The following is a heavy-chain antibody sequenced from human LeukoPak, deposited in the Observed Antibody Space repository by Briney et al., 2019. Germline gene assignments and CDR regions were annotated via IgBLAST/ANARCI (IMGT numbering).Heavy chain of an antibody. D-gene: IGHD3-16*02. Sequence: SETLSLTCTVSGGSINSFYWSWIRQPQGKGLEWIGYIRYSGSTNYNPSLKSRVIISVDTSKNQFSLKLSSVTAADTAVYYCARDPNYDYVWGSYRHYFDYWGQGTLVTVSS. V-gene: IGHV4-59*12. CDR2: IRYSGST. CDR3: ARDPNYDYVWGSYRHYFDY. J-gene: IGHJ4*02. CDR1: GGSINSFY.